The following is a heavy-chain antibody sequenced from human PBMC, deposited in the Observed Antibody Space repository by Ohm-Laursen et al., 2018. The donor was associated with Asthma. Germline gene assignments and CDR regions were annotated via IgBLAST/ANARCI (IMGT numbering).Heavy chain of an antibody. Sequence: GSLRLSCAASGFTFSDYYMSWIRQAPGKGLEWVSYISSSGSTIYYADSVKGRFTISRDNAKNSLYLQMNSLTAEDTAVYYCGRGLRNSGSDNYWGQGTLVTVSS. J-gene: IGHJ4*02. CDR3: GRGLRNSGSDNY. CDR1: GFTFSDYY. D-gene: IGHD5-12*01. V-gene: IGHV3-11*04. CDR2: ISSSGSTI.